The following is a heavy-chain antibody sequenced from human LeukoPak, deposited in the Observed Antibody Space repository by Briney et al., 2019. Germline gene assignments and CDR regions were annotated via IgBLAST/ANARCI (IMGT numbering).Heavy chain of an antibody. CDR2: ISAYNGNT. J-gene: IGHJ5*02. Sequence: ASVKVSCKASGYTFTSYGISWVRQAPGQGLEWMGWISAYNGNTNYAQKLQGRVTMTADTSTSTAYMELRSLRSDDTAVYYCARGSIFGVATNWFDPWGQGTLVTVSS. D-gene: IGHD3-3*01. V-gene: IGHV1-18*01. CDR3: ARGSIFGVATNWFDP. CDR1: GYTFTSYG.